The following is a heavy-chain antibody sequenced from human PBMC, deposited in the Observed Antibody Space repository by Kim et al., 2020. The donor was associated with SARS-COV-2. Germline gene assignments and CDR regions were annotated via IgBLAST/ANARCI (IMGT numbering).Heavy chain of an antibody. V-gene: IGHV1-69*01. J-gene: IGHJ4*02. Sequence: AQKFQGRVTITADLSTSTAYMELSSLRSEDTAVYYCARDFYGDSPYCDYWGQGTLVTVSS. CDR3: ARDFYGDSPYCDY. D-gene: IGHD4-17*01.